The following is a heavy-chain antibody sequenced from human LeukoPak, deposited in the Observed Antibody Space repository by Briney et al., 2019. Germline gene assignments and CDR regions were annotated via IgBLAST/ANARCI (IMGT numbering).Heavy chain of an antibody. CDR3: ARRYFDY. V-gene: IGHV3-9*01. Sequence: GRSLRLSCAASGFTFNDYAMHWVRQAPGKGLEWVSGISWNSGSTGYVDSVKGRFTISRDNAKNSLYLQMNSLRAEDTAVYYCARRYFDYWGQETLVTVSS. CDR1: GFTFNDYA. J-gene: IGHJ4*02. CDR2: ISWNSGST.